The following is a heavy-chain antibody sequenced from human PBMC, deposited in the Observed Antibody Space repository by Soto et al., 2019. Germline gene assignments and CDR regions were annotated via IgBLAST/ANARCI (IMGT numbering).Heavy chain of an antibody. CDR3: AKTYLDYGDSLGFDY. CDR2: ISGSGGST. V-gene: IGHV3-23*01. J-gene: IGHJ4*02. D-gene: IGHD4-17*01. CDR1: GFTFSSYA. Sequence: GGSLRLSCAASGFTFSSYAMSWVRQAPGKGLEWVSAISGSGGSTYYADSVKGRFTISRDNSKNTLYLQMNSLRAEDTAVYYCAKTYLDYGDSLGFDYWGQGTLVTVSS.